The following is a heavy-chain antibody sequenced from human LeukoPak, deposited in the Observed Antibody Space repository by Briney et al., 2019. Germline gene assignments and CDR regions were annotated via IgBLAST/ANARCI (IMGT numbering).Heavy chain of an antibody. Sequence: PGGSLRLSCAASGFTFSSYAMSWVRQAPGKGLEWVSAISGSGGSTYYADSVKGRFTISRDNSKNTLYLQMNSLRAEDTAVYYCAKPTINYYDSSGPNDYWGQGTLVTVSS. CDR1: GFTFSSYA. CDR3: AKPTINYYDSSGPNDY. D-gene: IGHD3-22*01. V-gene: IGHV3-23*01. CDR2: ISGSGGST. J-gene: IGHJ4*02.